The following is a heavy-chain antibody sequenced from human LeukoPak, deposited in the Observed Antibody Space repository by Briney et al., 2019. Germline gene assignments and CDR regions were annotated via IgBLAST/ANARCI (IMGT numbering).Heavy chain of an antibody. CDR2: IYYSGST. CDR1: GGSISSSSYY. V-gene: IGHV4-39*07. CDR3: ASSFLGNYFDY. Sequence: SETLSLTCTVSGGSISSSSYYWGWIRQPPGKGLEWIGSIYYSGSTYYNPSLKSRVTISVDTSKNQFSLKLSSVTAADTAVYYCASSFLGNYFDYWGQGTLVTVSS. D-gene: IGHD1-26*01. J-gene: IGHJ4*02.